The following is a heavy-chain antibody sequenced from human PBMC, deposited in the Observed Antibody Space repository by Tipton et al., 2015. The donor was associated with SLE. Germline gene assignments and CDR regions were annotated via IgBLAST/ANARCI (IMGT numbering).Heavy chain of an antibody. Sequence: TLSLTCTVSGASISSFYWSWIRQAPGKGLEWLGYIYYSGSTNYKPSLKSRATISVDTSKNQFSLKLTSVTAADTAVYYCARDLGWELGIDYWGQGTLVTVSS. CDR3: ARDLGWELGIDY. CDR1: GASISSFY. CDR2: IYYSGST. J-gene: IGHJ4*02. V-gene: IGHV4-59*01. D-gene: IGHD1-26*01.